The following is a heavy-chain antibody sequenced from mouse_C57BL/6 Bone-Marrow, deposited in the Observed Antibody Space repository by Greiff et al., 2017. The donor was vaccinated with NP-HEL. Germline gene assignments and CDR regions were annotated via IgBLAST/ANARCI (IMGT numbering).Heavy chain of an antibody. D-gene: IGHD1-1*01. V-gene: IGHV1-59*01. CDR1: GYTFTSYW. J-gene: IGHJ1*03. CDR3: ASYYYGRESYWYFDV. CDR2: IDPSDSYT. Sequence: QVQLQQPGAELVRPGTSVKLSCKASGYTFTSYWMHWVKQRPGQGLEWIGVIDPSDSYTNYNQKFKGKATLTVDTSSSTAYMQRSSLTSEGSAVYYCASYYYGRESYWYFDVWGTGTTVTVSS.